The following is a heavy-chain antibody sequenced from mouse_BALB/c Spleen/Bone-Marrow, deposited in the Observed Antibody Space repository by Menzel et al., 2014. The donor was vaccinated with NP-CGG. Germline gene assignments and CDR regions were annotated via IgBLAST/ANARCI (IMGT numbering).Heavy chain of an antibody. J-gene: IGHJ4*01. D-gene: IGHD1-2*01. V-gene: IGHV14-3*02. CDR1: GFNIEDTY. CDR3: AEITTAAYYVMDY. CDR2: IDPANGNT. Sequence: EAQLQQSGAELVKPGASVKLSCTASGFNIEDTYIHWVKQGPEQGLEWIGRIDPANGNTKYDPKFQGKATITADTSSNTAYLQLSSLTSEDTAVYYCAEITTAAYYVMDYWGQGTSVTVSS.